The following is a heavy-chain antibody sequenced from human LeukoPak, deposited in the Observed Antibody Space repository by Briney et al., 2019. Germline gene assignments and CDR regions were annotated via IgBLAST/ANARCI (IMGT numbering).Heavy chain of an antibody. D-gene: IGHD6-19*01. CDR2: IYYSGST. Sequence: SETLSLTCTVSGGSISSGDYYWSWIRQPPGKGLEWIGYIYYSGSTYNNPSLKSRVTISVDTSKNQFSLKLSSVTAADTAVYYCARSSGIGFDYWGQGTLVTVSS. CDR3: ARSSGIGFDY. J-gene: IGHJ4*02. V-gene: IGHV4-30-4*01. CDR1: GGSISSGDYY.